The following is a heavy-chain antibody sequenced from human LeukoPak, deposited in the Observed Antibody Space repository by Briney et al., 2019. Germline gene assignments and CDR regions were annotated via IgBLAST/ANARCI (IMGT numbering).Heavy chain of an antibody. CDR3: AKDRPNYYETNGHYYRRDGDY. V-gene: IGHV3-23*01. CDR1: GFTFYIYA. J-gene: IGHJ4*02. Sequence: GGSLRLXCAASGFTFYIYAMSWVRQAPGKGLEWVASMCGSAGCTYYADSVKGRFTISRDNSKNILYLQMNSLRAEDTAIYYCAKDRPNYYETNGHYYRRDGDYWGQGTLVTVSS. D-gene: IGHD3-16*01. CDR2: MCGSAGCT.